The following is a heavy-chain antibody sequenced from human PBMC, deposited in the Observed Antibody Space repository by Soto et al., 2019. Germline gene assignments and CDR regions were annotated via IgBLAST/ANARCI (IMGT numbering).Heavy chain of an antibody. Sequence: SSDTLSLTCTVSGGSISSYYWSWIRQPPGKGLEWIGYIYYSGSTNHNPSIKSRVTISVDTSKNQFSLKMSSVTAADTAVYYCARALQRSSSSWYDYWGQGTLVTVSS. D-gene: IGHD6-13*01. CDR3: ARALQRSSSSWYDY. V-gene: IGHV4-59*01. J-gene: IGHJ4*02. CDR1: GGSISSYY. CDR2: IYYSGST.